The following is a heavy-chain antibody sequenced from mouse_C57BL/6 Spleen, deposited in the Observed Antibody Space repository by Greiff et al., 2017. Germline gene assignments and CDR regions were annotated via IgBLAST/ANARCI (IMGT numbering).Heavy chain of an antibody. CDR1: GYTFTSYW. Sequence: VQLQQPGAELVKPGASVKMSCKASGYTFTSYWITWVKQRPGQGLEWIGDIYPGRGRTNYNEKFKGKATLTVDTSSSTAYMQLSSLTSEDSAVFSWARWFYDYAAGYCDVWGTGTTVTVSS. CDR2: IYPGRGRT. J-gene: IGHJ1*03. V-gene: IGHV1-55*01. D-gene: IGHD2-4*01. CDR3: ARWFYDYAAGYCDV.